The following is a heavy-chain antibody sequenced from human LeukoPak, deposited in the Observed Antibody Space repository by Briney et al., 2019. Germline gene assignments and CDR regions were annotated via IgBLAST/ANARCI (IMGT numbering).Heavy chain of an antibody. V-gene: IGHV4-34*01. CDR2: INHSGST. J-gene: IGHJ3*02. D-gene: IGHD2-8*01. Sequence: PSETLSLTCAVYGGSFSGYYWSWIRQPPGKGLEWIGEINHSGSTNYNPSLKSRVTISVDTSKSQFSLKLSSATAADTAVYYCARGMVACTNGVCYTRDAFDIWGQGTMVTVSS. CDR3: ARGMVACTNGVCYTRDAFDI. CDR1: GGSFSGYY.